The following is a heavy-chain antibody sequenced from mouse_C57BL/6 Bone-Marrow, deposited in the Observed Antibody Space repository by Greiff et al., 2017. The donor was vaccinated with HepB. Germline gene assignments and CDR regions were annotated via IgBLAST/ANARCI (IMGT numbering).Heavy chain of an antibody. J-gene: IGHJ4*01. CDR1: GFSLTSYG. Sequence: QVQLQQSGPGLVQPSQSLSITCTVSGFSLTSYGVHWVRQSPGKGLEWLGVIWSGGSTDYNAAFISRLSISKDNSKSQVFFKMNSLQADDTAIYYCARNSNYRGRMDYWGQGTSVTVSS. V-gene: IGHV2-2*01. D-gene: IGHD2-5*01. CDR2: IWSGGST. CDR3: ARNSNYRGRMDY.